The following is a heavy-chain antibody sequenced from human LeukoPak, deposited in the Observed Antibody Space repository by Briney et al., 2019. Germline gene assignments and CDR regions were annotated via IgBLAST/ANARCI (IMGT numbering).Heavy chain of an antibody. CDR2: IKSKIDGGT. Sequence: PGGSLRLSCVVSGFTFSDAWMSWVRQAPGKGLEWVGRIKSKIDGGTIKGRFTISRDDSRNMLYLQMNSLKNEDTAVYYCTTRRQDGWWGQGTLVTVSS. V-gene: IGHV3-15*01. D-gene: IGHD2-15*01. J-gene: IGHJ4*02. CDR1: GFTFSDAW. CDR3: TTRRQDGW.